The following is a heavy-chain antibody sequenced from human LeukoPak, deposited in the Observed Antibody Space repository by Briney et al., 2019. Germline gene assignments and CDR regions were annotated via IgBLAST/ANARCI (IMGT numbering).Heavy chain of an antibody. V-gene: IGHV3-21*01. CDR1: GFTFSTYN. CDR3: ARGGNSAFYDDRYDY. D-gene: IGHD3-22*01. CDR2: ITSSSSYI. J-gene: IGHJ4*02. Sequence: GGSLRLSCAASGFTFSTYNMNWVRQAPGKGLEWVSSITSSSSYIYYADSVKGRFTISRDNAKNSLYLQMNSLRAEDTAVYYCARGGNSAFYDDRYDYWGQGTLVTVSS.